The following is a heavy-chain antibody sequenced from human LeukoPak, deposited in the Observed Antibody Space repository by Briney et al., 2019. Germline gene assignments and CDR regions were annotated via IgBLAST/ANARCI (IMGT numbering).Heavy chain of an antibody. Sequence: PSETLSLTCVVSGGSLGTHHWSWIRQSPGRGLEWIGYISDSGSTNYNPSLKSRVTISVDTSKNQFSLMLSSVTAADTAVYYCARGYGSSAYYPFNYWGQGTLVTVSS. J-gene: IGHJ4*02. CDR3: ARGYGSSAYYPFNY. CDR1: GGSLGTHH. D-gene: IGHD3-22*01. CDR2: ISDSGST. V-gene: IGHV4-59*11.